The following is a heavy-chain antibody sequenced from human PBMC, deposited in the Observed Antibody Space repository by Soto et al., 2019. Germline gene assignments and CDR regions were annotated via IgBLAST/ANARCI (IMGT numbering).Heavy chain of an antibody. CDR2: INAGNGNT. CDR1: GYTFTSYA. Sequence: GASVKVSCKASGYTFTSYAMHWVRQAPGQRLEWMGWINAGNGNTKYSQKFQGRVTITRDTSASTAYMELSSLRSEDTAVYYCARDRSTRYYYGMDVWGQGTTVTVSS. D-gene: IGHD2-2*01. J-gene: IGHJ6*02. V-gene: IGHV1-3*01. CDR3: ARDRSTRYYYGMDV.